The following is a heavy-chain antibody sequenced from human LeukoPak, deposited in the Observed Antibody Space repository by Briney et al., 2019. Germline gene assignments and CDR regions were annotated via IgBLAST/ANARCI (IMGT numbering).Heavy chain of an antibody. CDR2: IWYDGSNK. J-gene: IGHJ6*02. V-gene: IGHV3-33*01. Sequence: SLRLSCSASGFTFRSYGFHWVRQAPGKGLEWVAIIWYDGSNKYYADSVKGGFTISRDNSKNSVYLEMNSLRVEDTALYYCARVFPNYGMDVWGQGTTVTVSS. CDR1: GFTFRSYG. CDR3: ARVFPNYGMDV. D-gene: IGHD3-10*02.